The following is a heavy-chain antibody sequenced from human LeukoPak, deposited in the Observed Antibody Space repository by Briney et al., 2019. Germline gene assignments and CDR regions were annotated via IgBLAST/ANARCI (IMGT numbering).Heavy chain of an antibody. J-gene: IGHJ6*03. CDR1: GYTFTGYY. Sequence: ASVKVSCKASGYTFTGYYVHWVRQAPGQRLEWMGWINAGNGNTKYSQEFQDRVTITRDASASTAYMELSSLRSEGMAVYYCARARYETRIWPKSRYDYYHYMDVWGKGTTVTVSS. V-gene: IGHV1-3*03. D-gene: IGHD3-3*01. CDR3: ARARYETRIWPKSRYDYYHYMDV. CDR2: INAGNGNT.